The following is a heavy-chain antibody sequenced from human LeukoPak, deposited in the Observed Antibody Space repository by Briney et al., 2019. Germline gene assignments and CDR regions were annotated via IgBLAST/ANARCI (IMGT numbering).Heavy chain of an antibody. Sequence: SETLSLTCAVFGGSLNDHYWIWIRQPPGQGLEWIGEINHFGNTKYNSSLKSRVTISIDASKKQFSLKLNSVTAADTALYYCARGFNYMDVWGKGTTVTV. CDR2: INHFGNT. J-gene: IGHJ6*03. CDR1: GGSLNDHY. CDR3: ARGFNYMDV. V-gene: IGHV4-34*01.